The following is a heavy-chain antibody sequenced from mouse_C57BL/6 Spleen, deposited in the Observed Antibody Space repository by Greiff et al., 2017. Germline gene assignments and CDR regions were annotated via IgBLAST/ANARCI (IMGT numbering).Heavy chain of an antibody. CDR1: GYSITSGYY. D-gene: IGHD2-3*01. CDR3: AREGVYDGYYRFAY. J-gene: IGHJ3*01. V-gene: IGHV3-6*01. Sequence: EVKLQESGPGLVKPSQSLSLTCSVTGYSITSGYYWNWIRQFPGNKLEWMGYISYDGSNNYNPSLKNRISITRDTSKNQFFLKLNSVTTEDTATYYCAREGVYDGYYRFAYWGQGTLVTVSA. CDR2: ISYDGSN.